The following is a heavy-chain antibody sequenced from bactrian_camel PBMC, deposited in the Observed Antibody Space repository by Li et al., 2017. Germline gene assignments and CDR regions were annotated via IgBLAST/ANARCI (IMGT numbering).Heavy chain of an antibody. J-gene: IGHJ6*01. Sequence: HVQLVESGGGSVQAGGSLRLSCAVSGDTSKSYCMAWFRQATGKEREVVATIDSDGNTNYADSVKGRFAVSKDNAKNTLFLQMNSLKPEDTAMYYCAAERSIAPDRRLWESAFGYFGQGTQVTVS. D-gene: IGHD7*01. CDR2: IDSDGNT. CDR1: GDTSKSYC. CDR3: AAERSIAPDRRLWESAFGY. V-gene: IGHV3S53*01.